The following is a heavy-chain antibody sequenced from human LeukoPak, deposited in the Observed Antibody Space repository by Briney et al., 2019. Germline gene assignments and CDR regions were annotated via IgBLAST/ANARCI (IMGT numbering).Heavy chain of an antibody. CDR2: MNPNSGNT. Sequence: ASVKVSCKASGYTFTSYDINWVRQATGQGLEWMRWMNPNSGNTGYAQKFQGRVTMTRNTSISTAYMELSSLRSEDTAVYYCASGSPWLGRVAVETDNDYWGQGTLVTVSS. V-gene: IGHV1-8*01. D-gene: IGHD6-19*01. CDR1: GYTFTSYD. J-gene: IGHJ4*02. CDR3: ASGSPWLGRVAVETDNDY.